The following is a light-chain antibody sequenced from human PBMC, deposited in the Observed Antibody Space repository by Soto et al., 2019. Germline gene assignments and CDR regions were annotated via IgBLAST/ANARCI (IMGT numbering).Light chain of an antibody. CDR2: EGT. CDR3: CSYAASSTFL. J-gene: IGLJ2*01. CDR1: NSDVGTYNL. V-gene: IGLV2-23*03. Sequence: QSALTQPAPVSGSPGQSITISCTGTNSDVGTYNLLSWYQQHPGKAPKLIIYEGTKRPSGVSNRFSGSKSGNTASLAISGLQAEDAADYYCCSYAASSTFLFGGGTKLTVL.